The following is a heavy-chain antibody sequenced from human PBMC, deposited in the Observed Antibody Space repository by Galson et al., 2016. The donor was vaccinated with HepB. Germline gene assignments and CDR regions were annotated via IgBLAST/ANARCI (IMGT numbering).Heavy chain of an antibody. CDR3: STCYYKSDSAGFDY. D-gene: IGHD3-22*01. V-gene: IGHV3-30*03. CDR2: ITDEGTKK. Sequence: SLRLSCAASGFTFSNYGMHWVRQAPGKGLEWVTVITDEGTKKYYADSVKGRFTISRDNSKNTVYLQMNSLRTEDTAVYYCSTCYYKSDSAGFDYWGQGTLLTVSS. J-gene: IGHJ4*02. CDR1: GFTFSNYG.